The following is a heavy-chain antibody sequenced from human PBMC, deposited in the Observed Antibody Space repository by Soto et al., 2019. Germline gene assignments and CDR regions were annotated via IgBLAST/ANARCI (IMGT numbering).Heavy chain of an antibody. CDR1: GGTFSSYA. D-gene: IGHD2-2*01. CDR2: IIPIFGTA. J-gene: IGHJ3*02. CDR3: ARERGRYCSSTSCSNRWHDFDI. Sequence: ASVKVSCKASGGTFSSYAISWVRQAPGQGLEWMGGIIPIFGTANYAQKFQGRVTITADESTSTAYMELSSLRSEDTAVYYCARERGRYCSSTSCSNRWHDFDIWGQGTMVTVSS. V-gene: IGHV1-69*13.